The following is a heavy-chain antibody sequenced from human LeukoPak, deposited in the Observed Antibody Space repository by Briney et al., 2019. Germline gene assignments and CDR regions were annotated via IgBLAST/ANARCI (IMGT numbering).Heavy chain of an antibody. CDR1: GFTFSDHY. J-gene: IGHJ4*02. V-gene: IGHV3-72*01. CDR3: ARGSLYYFDY. Sequence: GGSLRLSCAASGFTFSDHYMDWVRQAPGKGLEWVGRTRNKPDSYTTDYAASVKGRFTISRDDSKNSLYLEMNSLKTEDTAVYYCARGSLYYFDYWGQGTLVPVSS. CDR2: TRNKPDSYTT.